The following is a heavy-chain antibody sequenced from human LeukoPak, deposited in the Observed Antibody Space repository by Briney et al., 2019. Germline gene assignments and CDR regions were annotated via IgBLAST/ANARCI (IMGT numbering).Heavy chain of an antibody. Sequence: PSETLSLTCTVSGGSISSYYWSWIRQPPGKGLEWIGYIYYSGSTNYNPSLKSRVTISVDTSKNQFPLKLSSVTAADTAVYYCARVIIAARRADFDYWGQGTLVTVSS. J-gene: IGHJ4*02. D-gene: IGHD6-6*01. V-gene: IGHV4-59*08. CDR3: ARVIIAARRADFDY. CDR2: IYYSGST. CDR1: GGSISSYY.